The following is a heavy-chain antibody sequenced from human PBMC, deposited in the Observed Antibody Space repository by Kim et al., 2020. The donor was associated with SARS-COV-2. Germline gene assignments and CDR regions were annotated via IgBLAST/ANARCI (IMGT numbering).Heavy chain of an antibody. D-gene: IGHD3-16*01. CDR3: ARESTSAFDI. CDR2: GST. V-gene: IGHV4-31*02. J-gene: IGHJ3*02. Sequence: GSTYDNPSLKSRVTISVDTSKNQFSLKLSSVTAADTAVYYCARESTSAFDIWGQGTMVTVSS.